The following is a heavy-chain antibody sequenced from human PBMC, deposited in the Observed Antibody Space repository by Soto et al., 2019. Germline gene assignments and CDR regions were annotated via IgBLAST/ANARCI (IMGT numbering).Heavy chain of an antibody. Sequence: GGSLRLSCAASGFTFRDYYMSWIRQAPGKGLEWLSYISISGGTIYYADSVKGRFPISRDNAKNSLHLQLSSLRGEDTAVYFCARERARVLDSWGQGTLVPVSS. CDR2: ISISGGTI. V-gene: IGHV3-11*01. J-gene: IGHJ5*01. CDR3: ARERARVLDS. CDR1: GFTFRDYY.